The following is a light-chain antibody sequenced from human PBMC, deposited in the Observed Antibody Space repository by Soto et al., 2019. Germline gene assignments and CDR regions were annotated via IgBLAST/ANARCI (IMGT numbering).Light chain of an antibody. J-gene: IGLJ2*01. CDR1: SGHSNYA. V-gene: IGLV4-69*01. CDR2: LNRDGSH. CDR3: QTWGPGIVI. Sequence: QLVLTQSPSASASLGASVKLTCTLSSGHSNYAIAWHQQQPETGPRYLMKLNRDGSHSKGDGIPNRFSGSSSGAERYLTISSLQSEDEADYYCQTWGPGIVIFGGGTKLTVL.